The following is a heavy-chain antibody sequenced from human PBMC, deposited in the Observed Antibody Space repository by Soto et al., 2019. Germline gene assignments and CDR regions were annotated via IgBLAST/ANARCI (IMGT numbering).Heavy chain of an antibody. CDR3: ARGGYDSSGYYFRLDY. J-gene: IGHJ4*02. CDR1: GDSMSSNNW. V-gene: IGHV4-4*02. CDR2: IYHSGTT. D-gene: IGHD3-22*01. Sequence: QVQLQEAGPGLVKPSGTLSLTCAVSGDSMSSNNWWWWVRQPPGKGLEWIGEIYHSGTTTYNPSLKSRVTISVDKSKNQFSLRLNSVPAADTAFYYCARGGYDSSGYYFRLDYWGQGTLVTVSS.